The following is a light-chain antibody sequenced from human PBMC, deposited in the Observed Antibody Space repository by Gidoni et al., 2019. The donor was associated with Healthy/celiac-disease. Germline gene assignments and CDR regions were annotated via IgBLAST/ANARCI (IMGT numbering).Light chain of an antibody. CDR1: QSVSSN. J-gene: IGKJ2*01. CDR2: GAS. V-gene: IGKV3-15*01. CDR3: QQYNNWPPYT. Sequence: EIVMTQSPATLSVSPGERATLSCRASQSVSSNLAWYQQKPGQDPRLLIYGASTRATGIPARLSGSGSGTEFTLTISSLQSEDFAVYYCQQYNNWPPYTFGQGTKLEIK.